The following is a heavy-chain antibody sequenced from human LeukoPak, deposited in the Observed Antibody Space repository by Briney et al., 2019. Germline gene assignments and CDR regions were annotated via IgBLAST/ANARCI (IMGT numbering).Heavy chain of an antibody. CDR3: AREAMAPSTADY. J-gene: IGHJ4*02. CDR2: IYHSGST. CDR1: GGSISSYY. Sequence: SETLSLTCTVSGGSISSYYWSWIRQPPGKGLEWIGEIYHSGSTNYNPSLKSRVTISVDKSKNQFSLKLSSVTAADTAVYYCAREAMAPSTADYWGQGTLVTVSS. D-gene: IGHD5-18*01. V-gene: IGHV4-59*12.